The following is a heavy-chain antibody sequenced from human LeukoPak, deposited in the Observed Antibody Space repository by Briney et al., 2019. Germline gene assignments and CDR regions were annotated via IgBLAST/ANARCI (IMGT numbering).Heavy chain of an antibody. CDR2: INHSGGT. V-gene: IGHV4-34*01. CDR1: GESFSGHY. D-gene: IGHD3-10*01. J-gene: IGHJ4*02. CDR3: ARPRYGSGSLDS. Sequence: SETLSLTCAVYGESFSGHYWTWIRQPPGRGLDWIGEINHSGGTTSNPSLNNRVTISVDTSKNQFSLKLTSVTAADTAVYCARPRYGSGSLDSWGQGTLVTVSS.